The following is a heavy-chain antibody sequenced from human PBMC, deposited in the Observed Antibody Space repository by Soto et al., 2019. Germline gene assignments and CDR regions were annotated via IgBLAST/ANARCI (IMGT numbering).Heavy chain of an antibody. CDR3: ARSYYYDSSGYYGVDY. J-gene: IGHJ4*02. V-gene: IGHV1-69*01. Sequence: QVPLMQSGAEVKKPGSSVKVSCKASGGTFSSYAISWVRQAPGQGLEWMGGIIPIFGTANYAQKFQGRVTITADESTSTAYMELSSLRSEDTAVYYCARSYYYDSSGYYGVDYWGQGTLVTVSS. D-gene: IGHD3-22*01. CDR1: GGTFSSYA. CDR2: IIPIFGTA.